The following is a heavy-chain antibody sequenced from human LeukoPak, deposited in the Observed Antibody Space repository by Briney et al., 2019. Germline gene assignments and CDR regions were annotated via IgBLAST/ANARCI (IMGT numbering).Heavy chain of an antibody. CDR2: INPNSGDT. Sequence: ASVKVSCKASGYTFTGYYIHWVRQAPGQRLEWMGWINPNSGDTKYAQKFQGRVTMTRDTSISTAYMELSRLRSDDTAIYYCANNWAGDSGYWGQGTLVTVSS. V-gene: IGHV1-2*02. D-gene: IGHD4-17*01. CDR1: GYTFTGYY. CDR3: ANNWAGDSGY. J-gene: IGHJ4*02.